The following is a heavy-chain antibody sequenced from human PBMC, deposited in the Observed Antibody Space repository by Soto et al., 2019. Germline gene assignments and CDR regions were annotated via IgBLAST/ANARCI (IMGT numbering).Heavy chain of an antibody. D-gene: IGHD5-18*01. Sequence: GASVKVSCKASGGTFSSYAISWVRQAPGQGLEWMGGIIPIFGTANYAQKFQGRVTITADKSTGTAYMELSSLRSEDTAVYYCARDPSKGTDTSFDYWVQGTLVTVSS. CDR1: GGTFSSYA. CDR2: IIPIFGTA. J-gene: IGHJ4*02. V-gene: IGHV1-69*06. CDR3: ARDPSKGTDTSFDY.